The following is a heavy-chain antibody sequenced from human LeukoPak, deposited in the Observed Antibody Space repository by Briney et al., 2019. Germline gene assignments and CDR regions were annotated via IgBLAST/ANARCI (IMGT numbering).Heavy chain of an antibody. D-gene: IGHD3-10*01. Sequence: SVKVSCKASGGTFSTYAINWGRQDPGQGLEWMGAIVPIFDKSNYAQKFQGRLTITADKSTSTVYMELSSLRSEDTAVYCARDSEHFGEGDMDVWGKGTTVIVSS. V-gene: IGHV1-69*06. CDR3: ARDSEHFGEGDMDV. CDR1: GGTFSTYA. J-gene: IGHJ6*03. CDR2: IVPIFDKS.